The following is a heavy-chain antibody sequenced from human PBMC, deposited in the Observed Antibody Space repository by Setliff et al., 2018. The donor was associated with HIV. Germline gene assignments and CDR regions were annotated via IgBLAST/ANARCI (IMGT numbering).Heavy chain of an antibody. Sequence: GGSLRLSCVASGLTFSNYWMHWVRQAPGKGLVWVSRIDSDGCDTNYADSVRGRFTISRDNAENTLYLQMNSLRAEDTAVYYCAKDRRPVGGIHDPSPFDYWGQGTLVTVSS. CDR3: AKDRRPVGGIHDPSPFDY. CDR1: GLTFSNYW. J-gene: IGHJ4*02. CDR2: IDSDGCDT. V-gene: IGHV3-74*01. D-gene: IGHD1-26*01.